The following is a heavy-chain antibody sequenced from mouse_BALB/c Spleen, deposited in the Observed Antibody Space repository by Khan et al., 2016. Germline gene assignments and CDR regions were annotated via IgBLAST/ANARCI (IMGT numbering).Heavy chain of an antibody. D-gene: IGHD1-1*01. Sequence: EVQLQESGPGLVKPSQSLSLTCSVTGYSITSGYYWNWIRQFPGNKLEWMGYISYDGSNNYNPSLKNRISITRDTSKNQFFLKLNSVTTEVSATYYCAITTVVADYWGQGTTLTVSS. CDR3: AITTVVADY. V-gene: IGHV3-6*02. CDR2: ISYDGSN. CDR1: GYSITSGYY. J-gene: IGHJ2*01.